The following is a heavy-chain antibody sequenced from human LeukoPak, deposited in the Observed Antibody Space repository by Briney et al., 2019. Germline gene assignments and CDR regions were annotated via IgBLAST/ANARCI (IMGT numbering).Heavy chain of an antibody. D-gene: IGHD3-10*01. CDR3: ARDGYHYYGSGTYFGYYYMDV. J-gene: IGHJ6*03. CDR1: GFTFSSYG. V-gene: IGHV3-23*01. Sequence: GGSLRLSCAASGFTFSSYGMSWVRQAPGKGLEWVSGISGSGGSTYYADSVKGRFTISRDNAKNSLYLQMNSLRAEDTAVYYCARDGYHYYGSGTYFGYYYMDVWGKGTTVTISS. CDR2: ISGSGGST.